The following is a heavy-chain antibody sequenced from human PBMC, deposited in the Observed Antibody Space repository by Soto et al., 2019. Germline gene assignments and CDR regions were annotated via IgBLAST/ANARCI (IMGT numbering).Heavy chain of an antibody. CDR2: LTAYDGKR. Sequence: QVQLVQSGGELKKSGASVTISCKASGYTFNTFGIHWVRQAPGQGLEWMGCLTAYDGKRNYAQKFQDRVTMTMDQSTRTGYMELRSLRSNDTAVYSCERGLTYGDIDFWGQGTMVAVSS. CDR3: ERGLTYGDIDF. CDR1: GYTFNTFG. D-gene: IGHD4-17*01. J-gene: IGHJ4*02. V-gene: IGHV1-18*01.